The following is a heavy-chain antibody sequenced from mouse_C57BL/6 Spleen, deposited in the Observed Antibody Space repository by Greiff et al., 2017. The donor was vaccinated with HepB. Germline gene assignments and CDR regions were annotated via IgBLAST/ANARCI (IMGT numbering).Heavy chain of an antibody. V-gene: IGHV1-81*01. D-gene: IGHD1-1*01. Sequence: QVQLKQSGAELARPGASVKLSCKASGYTFTSYGISWVKQRTGQGLEWIGEIYPRSGNTYYNEKFKGKATLTADKSSSTAYMELRSLTSEDSAVYFCARSELRGAMDYWGQGTSVTVSS. CDR1: GYTFTSYG. J-gene: IGHJ4*01. CDR2: IYPRSGNT. CDR3: ARSELRGAMDY.